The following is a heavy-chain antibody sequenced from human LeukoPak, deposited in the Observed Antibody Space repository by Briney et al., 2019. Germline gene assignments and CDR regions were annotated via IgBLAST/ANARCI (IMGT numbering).Heavy chain of an antibody. J-gene: IGHJ4*02. D-gene: IGHD3-22*01. Sequence: GGTLRLSCAASGFIFGSYNMNWVRQAPGKGLEWVSSISSSSSYIYYADSVKGRFTISRDNAKNSLYLQMNSLRAEDTAVYYCARDLAPYYYDSRGDYWGQGTLVTVSS. CDR2: ISSSSSYI. CDR1: GFIFGSYN. CDR3: ARDLAPYYYDSRGDY. V-gene: IGHV3-21*01.